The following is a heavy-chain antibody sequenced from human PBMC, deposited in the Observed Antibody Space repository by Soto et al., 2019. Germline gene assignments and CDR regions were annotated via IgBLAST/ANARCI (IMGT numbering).Heavy chain of an antibody. D-gene: IGHD3-10*01. CDR1: GFTFSNYT. Sequence: GGSLRLSCAASGFTFSNYTMHWVRQAPGKGLEWVSLISHDEIDKYFADAVEGRFTISRDNSKNTLYLQMNSLRAEDTAVYYWAGRSGRSDSWGRGTLVTVSS. CDR3: AGRSGRSDS. J-gene: IGHJ4*02. CDR2: ISHDEIDK. V-gene: IGHV3-30*04.